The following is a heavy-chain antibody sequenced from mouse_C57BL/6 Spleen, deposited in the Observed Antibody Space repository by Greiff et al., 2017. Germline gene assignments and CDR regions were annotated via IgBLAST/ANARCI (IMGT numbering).Heavy chain of an antibody. J-gene: IGHJ3*01. CDR1: GYSFTDYN. CDR2: INPNYGTT. D-gene: IGHD1-1*01. V-gene: IGHV1-39*01. Sequence: VQLLQSGPELVKPGASVKISCKASGYSFTDYNMNWVKQSTGKSLEWIGVINPNYGTTSYNQKFKGKATLTVDQSSSTAYMQLNSLTSEDSAVYYIAKCDCGSTSWFAYWGQGTLVTVSA. CDR3: AKCDCGSTSWFAY.